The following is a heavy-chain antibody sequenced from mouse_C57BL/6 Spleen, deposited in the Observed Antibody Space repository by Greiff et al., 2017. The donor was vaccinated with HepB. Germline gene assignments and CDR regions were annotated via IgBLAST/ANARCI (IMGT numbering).Heavy chain of an antibody. V-gene: IGHV1-82*01. Sequence: VQLHQSGPELVKPGASVKISCKASGYAFSSSWMNWVKQRPGKGLEWIGRIYPGDGDTNYNGKFKGKATLTADKSSSTAYMQLSSLTSEDSAVYFCARGDGSSYIDYWGQGTTLTVSS. D-gene: IGHD1-1*01. CDR2: IYPGDGDT. CDR3: ARGDGSSYIDY. J-gene: IGHJ2*01. CDR1: GYAFSSSW.